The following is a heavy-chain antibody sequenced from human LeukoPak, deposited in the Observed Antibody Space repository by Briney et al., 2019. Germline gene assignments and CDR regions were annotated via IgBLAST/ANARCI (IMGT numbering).Heavy chain of an antibody. CDR1: GYSFTTYW. CDR3: ARVPDRSGYFYYFGY. Sequence: GESLKISCETSGYSFTTYWIGWVRQRPGTGLEWVGAIYPDDSDTRYSPSFQGQVTISADKSISTAYLQWSSLKASDTAMFYCARVPDRSGYFYYFGYWGQGTLVTVSA. CDR2: IYPDDSDT. D-gene: IGHD3-22*01. V-gene: IGHV5-51*01. J-gene: IGHJ4*02.